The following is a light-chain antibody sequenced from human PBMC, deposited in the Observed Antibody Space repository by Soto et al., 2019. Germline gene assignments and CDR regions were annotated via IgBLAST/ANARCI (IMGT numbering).Light chain of an antibody. Sequence: EVVLTQSPCTVSLSPGERATLSCRASQIVSSTYLAWYQQKPGQAPGLLIYGASSRATGIPDRFSASGSGTDFTLTISRLEPEDSAVYYCQQYKTFGQGTKVDIK. V-gene: IGKV3-20*01. CDR2: GAS. CDR3: QQYKT. J-gene: IGKJ1*01. CDR1: QIVSSTY.